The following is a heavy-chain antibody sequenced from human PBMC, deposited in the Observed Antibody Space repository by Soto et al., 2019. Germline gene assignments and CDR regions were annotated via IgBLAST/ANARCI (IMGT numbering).Heavy chain of an antibody. D-gene: IGHD2-21*01. V-gene: IGHV4-34*02. CDR3: ARGHIPVYGPVPDYFDS. Sequence: QVHLQQWGAGLLKPSETLSLTCGVYGGSLRGSYWSWIRQPPGKALEWLGKVTHSGSTTFNPSLQVRVSVSVDTSDNQFSLNLTSATAADTAVYYCARGHIPVYGPVPDYFDSWGQGTLVTVSS. CDR2: VTHSGST. CDR1: GGSLRGSY. J-gene: IGHJ4*02.